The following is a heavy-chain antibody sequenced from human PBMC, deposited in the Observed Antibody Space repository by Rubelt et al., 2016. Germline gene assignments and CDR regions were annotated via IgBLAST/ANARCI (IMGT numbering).Heavy chain of an antibody. J-gene: IGHJ4*02. CDR3: ARPRGSGNVPSDY. CDR1: GFTFSVYW. Sequence: EVQLVESGGGLVQPGGSLRLSCTASGFTFSVYWMSWVRQAPGKGLEWVANIRQDGSETYYVDSVKGRFTISRDNGQNSPYLQMNSLRAEDTAVYYCARPRGSGNVPSDYWGQGTLVTVSS. CDR2: IRQDGSET. V-gene: IGHV3-7*04. D-gene: IGHD1-26*01.